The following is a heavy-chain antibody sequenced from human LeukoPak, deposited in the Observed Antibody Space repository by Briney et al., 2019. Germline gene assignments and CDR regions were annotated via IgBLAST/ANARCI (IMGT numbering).Heavy chain of an antibody. CDR3: ARDNDLRPIVGATTFPNEFDY. CDR2: INPSTVCT. J-gene: IGHJ4*02. Sequence: GASVKVSCKPSGYTFTCYYLHWVRQAPGQGLEWMGRINPSTVCTNYAQYFQGRLTMTMDASISTAYMELIRLTSDDTAVYYCARDNDLRPIVGATTFPNEFDYWGQGTLVTVSS. D-gene: IGHD1-26*01. CDR1: GYTFTCYY. V-gene: IGHV1-2*06.